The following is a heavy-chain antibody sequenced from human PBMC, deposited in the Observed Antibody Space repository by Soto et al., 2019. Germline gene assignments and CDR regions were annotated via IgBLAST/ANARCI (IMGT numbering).Heavy chain of an antibody. D-gene: IGHD3-22*01. CDR2: ISYTGSNK. V-gene: IGHV3-30-3*01. CDR3: ARDPQYYDSSGYPDY. CDR1: GFTFSNYP. J-gene: IGHJ4*02. Sequence: QVQLVESGGGVVQPGRSLRLSCVAAGFTFSNYPMHWVRQAPGKGLEWVAVISYTGSNKYYADSVKGRFTISRDNSKNTLYLQMNSLRAEDTAMYYCARDPQYYDSSGYPDYWGQGTLVTVSS.